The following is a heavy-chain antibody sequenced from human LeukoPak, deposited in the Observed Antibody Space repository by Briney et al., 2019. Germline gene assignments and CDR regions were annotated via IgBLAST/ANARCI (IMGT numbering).Heavy chain of an antibody. CDR1: GFTFSSYG. CDR3: AKDRITMIVVVITTELDY. Sequence: PGGSLRLSYAASGFTFSSYGMHWVRQAPGKGLEWVAVIWYDGSNKYYADSVKGRFTISRDNSKNTLYLQMNSLRAEDTAVYYCAKDRITMIVVVITTELDYWGQGTLVTVSS. D-gene: IGHD3-22*01. V-gene: IGHV3-33*06. CDR2: IWYDGSNK. J-gene: IGHJ4*02.